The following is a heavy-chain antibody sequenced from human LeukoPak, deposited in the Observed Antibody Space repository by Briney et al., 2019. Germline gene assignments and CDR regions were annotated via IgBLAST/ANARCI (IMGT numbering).Heavy chain of an antibody. CDR3: ARGLAPKDYGDYAPTSFDY. V-gene: IGHV4-34*01. Sequence: SETLSPTCAVYGGSFSGYYWSWIRQPPGKGLEWIGEINHSGSTNYNPSLKSRVTISVDTSKNQFSLKLSSVTAADTAVYYCARGLAPKDYGDYAPTSFDYWGQGTLVTVSS. D-gene: IGHD4-17*01. CDR2: INHSGST. J-gene: IGHJ4*02. CDR1: GGSFSGYY.